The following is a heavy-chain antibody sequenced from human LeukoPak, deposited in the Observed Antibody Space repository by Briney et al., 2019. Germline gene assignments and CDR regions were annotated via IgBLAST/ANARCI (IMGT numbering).Heavy chain of an antibody. CDR2: IYYSGST. D-gene: IGHD5-24*01. J-gene: IGHJ4*02. CDR3: ARTRRDGFTPFDY. CDR1: GGSISSSIYY. Sequence: PSETLSLTCTVSGGSISSSIYYWGCIRQPPGKGLECIGNIYYSGSTYYNPSLKSRVTISVDTSKNQFSLKLSSVTAADTAVYYCARTRRDGFTPFDYWGQGALVTVSS. V-gene: IGHV4-39*01.